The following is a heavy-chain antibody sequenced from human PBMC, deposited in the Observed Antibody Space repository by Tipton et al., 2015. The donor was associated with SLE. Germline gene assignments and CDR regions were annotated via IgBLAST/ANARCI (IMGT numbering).Heavy chain of an antibody. Sequence: TLSLTCTVSGGSISSGGYYWSWIRQHPGKGLEWIGYIYYSGSTNYNPSLKSRVTMSVDTSKNQFSLKLSSVTAADTAVYYCASCSRSDAFDIWGQGTMVTVSS. V-gene: IGHV4-31*03. CDR3: ASCSRSDAFDI. D-gene: IGHD2-2*01. CDR1: GGSISSGGYY. J-gene: IGHJ3*02. CDR2: IYYSGST.